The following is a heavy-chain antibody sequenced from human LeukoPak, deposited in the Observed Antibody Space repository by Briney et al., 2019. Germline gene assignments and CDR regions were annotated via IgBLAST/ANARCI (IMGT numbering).Heavy chain of an antibody. CDR1: GGSLSSGAYY. Sequence: SETLSLTCTVSGGSLSSGAYYWSWIRQHPGKGLEWIGYIYYIGTTYYNPSLKSRVSISEDTSKHQFSLKLRSVTAADTAVYYCARDTGMGYYDSSGYYSDAFDIWGQGTMVTVSS. V-gene: IGHV4-31*03. CDR3: ARDTGMGYYDSSGYYSDAFDI. CDR2: IYYIGTT. D-gene: IGHD3-22*01. J-gene: IGHJ3*02.